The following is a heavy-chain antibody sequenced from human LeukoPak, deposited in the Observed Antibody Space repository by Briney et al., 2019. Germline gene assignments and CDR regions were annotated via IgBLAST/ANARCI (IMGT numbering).Heavy chain of an antibody. D-gene: IGHD7-27*01. J-gene: IGHJ4*01. CDR3: ASISGGGYFDG. Sequence: PSETLYLPCTVSGGSISTSSYYGGWIRQPPGKGLEWIGSIYYSGSTSYNPSLKSRVTISVDTSKNCFSLKLSSVTAADMAVYYCASISGGGYFDGWSQGTLVTVS. CDR2: IYYSGST. V-gene: IGHV4-39*02. CDR1: GGSISTSSYY.